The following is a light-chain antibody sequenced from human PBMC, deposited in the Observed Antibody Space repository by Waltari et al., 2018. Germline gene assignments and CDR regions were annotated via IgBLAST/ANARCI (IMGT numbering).Light chain of an antibody. CDR2: DVS. CDR3: SSYTSSSTPG. J-gene: IGLJ1*01. CDR1: SSDVGGYNY. Sequence: QSALTQPASVSGSPGQSITISCTGTSSDVGGYNYVSWYQQHPGKAPKLMIYDVSNRPSGVSNRVSGSKSGNTASLTISGLQAEDEADYYCSSYTSSSTPGFGTGTKVTLL. V-gene: IGLV2-14*03.